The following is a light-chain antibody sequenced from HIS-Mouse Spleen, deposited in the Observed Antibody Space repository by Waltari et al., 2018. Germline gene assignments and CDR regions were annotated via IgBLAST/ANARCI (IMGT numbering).Light chain of an antibody. CDR1: SSDVGGYNY. CDR3: SSYTSSSTLWV. Sequence: ITISCTGTSSDVGGYNYVSWYQQHPGKAPKLMIYEVSNRPSGVSNRFSGSKSGNTASLTISGLQAEDEADYYCSSYTSSSTLWVFGGGTKLTVL. J-gene: IGLJ3*02. CDR2: EVS. V-gene: IGLV2-14*01.